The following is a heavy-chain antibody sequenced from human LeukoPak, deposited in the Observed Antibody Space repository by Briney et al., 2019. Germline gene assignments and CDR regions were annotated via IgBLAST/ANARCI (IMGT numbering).Heavy chain of an antibody. CDR1: GFSVSNYW. Sequence: PGGSLRLSCPASGFSVSNYWMSWVRQAPGKGLEWVANINQDGSDKYYVDSVMGRFTISKDNAKNSVYLQMNSLRPEDTAIYYCAWYGVTHGLDVWGQGTTVTVSS. D-gene: IGHD3-10*01. V-gene: IGHV3-7*01. J-gene: IGHJ6*02. CDR2: INQDGSDK. CDR3: AWYGVTHGLDV.